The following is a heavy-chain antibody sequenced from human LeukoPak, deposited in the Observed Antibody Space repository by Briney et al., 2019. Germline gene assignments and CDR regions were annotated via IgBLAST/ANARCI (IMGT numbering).Heavy chain of an antibody. V-gene: IGHV3-23*01. D-gene: IGHD3-9*01. Sequence: GGSLRLSCAGSGFTFSNYGMSWVRQAPGKGLEWVSAISGSGSNTHYADSVKGRFTISRDNSKNTLYLQMNSLRAEDTAVYYCAKQGRDWLRDYYYYMDVWGKGTTVTISS. CDR1: GFTFSNYG. J-gene: IGHJ6*03. CDR2: ISGSGSNT. CDR3: AKQGRDWLRDYYYYMDV.